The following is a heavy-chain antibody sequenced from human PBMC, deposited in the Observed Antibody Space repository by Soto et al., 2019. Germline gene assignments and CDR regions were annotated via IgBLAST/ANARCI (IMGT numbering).Heavy chain of an antibody. CDR2: IYYSGST. CDR1: GGSISSGGYY. CDR3: ASRGTRDLRSIRGHGWFDP. J-gene: IGHJ5*02. D-gene: IGHD3-16*01. Sequence: SETLSLTCTVSGGSISSGGYYWSWIRQHPGKGLEWIGYIYYSGSTYYNPSLKSRVTISVDTSKNQFSLKLSSVTAADTAVYYCASRGTRDLRSIRGHGWFDPWGQGTLVTV. V-gene: IGHV4-31*03.